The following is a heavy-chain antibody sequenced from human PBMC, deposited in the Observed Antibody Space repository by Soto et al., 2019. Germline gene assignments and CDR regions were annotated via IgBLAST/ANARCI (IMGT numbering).Heavy chain of an antibody. Sequence: QVQLVQSGAEVKKPGSSVKVSCKASGGTFSSYPISWVRQAPGQGLEWMAVIIPIFGSVNSAQKFQGRVTITADESTSTAYMELSSLRSEDTAVYYCARPRTTGTTKGYDYWGQGTLVTVSS. J-gene: IGHJ4*02. CDR3: ARPRTTGTTKGYDY. CDR1: GGTFSSYP. D-gene: IGHD1-1*01. CDR2: IIPIFGSV. V-gene: IGHV1-69*01.